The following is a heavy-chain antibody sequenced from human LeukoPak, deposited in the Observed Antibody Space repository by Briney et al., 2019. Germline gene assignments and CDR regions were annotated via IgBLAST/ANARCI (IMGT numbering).Heavy chain of an antibody. J-gene: IGHJ5*02. V-gene: IGHV3-23*01. D-gene: IGHD6-13*01. CDR1: GLTFSSYA. Sequence: GGSLRLSCAASGLTFSSYAMSWVRQAPGEGLEWVSTVSGSGGNTYYADSVKGRFTISRDNTKNTLYLQMNSLRAEDTAVYYCVRESPVAAVGGSWFDPWGQGTLVTVSS. CDR2: VSGSGGNT. CDR3: VRESPVAAVGGSWFDP.